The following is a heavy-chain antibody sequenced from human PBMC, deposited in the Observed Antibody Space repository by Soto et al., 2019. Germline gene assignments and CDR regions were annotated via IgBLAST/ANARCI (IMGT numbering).Heavy chain of an antibody. CDR3: AIRHSSSYNWFDP. J-gene: IGHJ5*02. CDR1: GASISSGGYY. V-gene: IGHV4-31*03. Sequence: PSETLSLTCTVPGASISSGGYYWSWIRQHPGKGLEWIGYIYYSGSTYYNPSLKSRVTISVDTSKNQFSLKLSSVTAAATAVYYCAIRHSSSYNWFDPWGQGTLVTVSS. D-gene: IGHD6-6*01. CDR2: IYYSGST.